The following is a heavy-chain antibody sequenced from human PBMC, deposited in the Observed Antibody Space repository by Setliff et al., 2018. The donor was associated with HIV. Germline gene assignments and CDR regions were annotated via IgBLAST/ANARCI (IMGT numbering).Heavy chain of an antibody. CDR2: IFTSGSA. V-gene: IGHV4-61*09. Sequence: SETLSLTCTVSGDSISSGRYYWNWIRQPAGKGLDWIGHIFTSGSAFSSGTANYSPSLKSRVTISVDTSKNQISLKLSSVTAADTAVYYCASYDILTGYYGHYFDYWGQGTLVTVSS. D-gene: IGHD3-9*01. CDR3: ASYDILTGYYGHYFDY. J-gene: IGHJ4*02. CDR1: GDSISSGRYY.